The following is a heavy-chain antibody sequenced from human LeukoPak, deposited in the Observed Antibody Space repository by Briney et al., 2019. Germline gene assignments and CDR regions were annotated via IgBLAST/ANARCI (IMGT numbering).Heavy chain of an antibody. D-gene: IGHD3-22*01. CDR1: GYTFTSYY. CDR3: ARGYYDSSGYYYEGSIDAFDI. Sequence: EASVKVSCKASGYTFTSYYMHWVRQAPGQGLEWMGIINPSGGSTSYAQKFQGRVTMTRDMSTSTVYMELSSLRSEDTAVYYCARGYYDSSGYYYEGSIDAFDIWGQGTMVTVSP. CDR2: INPSGGST. V-gene: IGHV1-46*01. J-gene: IGHJ3*02.